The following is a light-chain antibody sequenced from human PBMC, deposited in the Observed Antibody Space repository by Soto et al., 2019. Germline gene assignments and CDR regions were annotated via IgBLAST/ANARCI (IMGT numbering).Light chain of an antibody. Sequence: QSVLTQPPSASGSPGQRVTISCTGSSSNIGADYHVHWFQQIPGAAPTLLIYGNNNRPSGVSDRFSGSKSDTSASLAITALQAEDEADYYCQSYDGSLSGWVFGGGTKLTVL. CDR3: QSYDGSLSGWV. V-gene: IGLV1-40*01. CDR2: GNN. CDR1: SSNIGADYH. J-gene: IGLJ3*02.